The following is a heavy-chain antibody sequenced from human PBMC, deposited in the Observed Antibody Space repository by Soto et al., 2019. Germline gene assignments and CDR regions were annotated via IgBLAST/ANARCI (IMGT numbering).Heavy chain of an antibody. Sequence: QVQLVQSGAEVKKPGASVKVSCKASGXTFSNYGLSWVRQAPGQGLEWMGWISTYNANTNYAQKLQGRVTVTTDTSTSTAYMELRSLRSDDTAVYYCARALNXXXLWTYYFDYWGQGTLVTVSS. CDR1: GXTFSNYG. J-gene: IGHJ4*02. CDR2: ISTYNANT. D-gene: IGHD3-10*01. V-gene: IGHV1-18*01. CDR3: ARALNXXXLWTYYFDY.